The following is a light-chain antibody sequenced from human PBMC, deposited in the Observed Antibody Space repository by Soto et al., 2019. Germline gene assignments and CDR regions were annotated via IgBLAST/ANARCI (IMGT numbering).Light chain of an antibody. V-gene: IGLV2-14*03. J-gene: IGLJ1*01. CDR1: SSDVGGYNY. CDR3: CSYTSSTIYV. Sequence: QSVLTQPASVSGSPGQSIAISCTGTSSDVGGYNYVSWYQQHPGKAPKLMIYGVTSRPSGVSDRFSGSKSGTTASLTISGLQAEDEADYYCCSYTSSTIYVFGTGTKLTVL. CDR2: GVT.